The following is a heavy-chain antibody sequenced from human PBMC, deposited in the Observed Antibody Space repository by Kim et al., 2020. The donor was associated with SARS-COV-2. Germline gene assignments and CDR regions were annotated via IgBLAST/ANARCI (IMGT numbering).Heavy chain of an antibody. V-gene: IGHV4-39*01. J-gene: IGHJ4*01. D-gene: IGHD6-13*01. CDR3: ARHGRPTAAGPAFDY. Sequence: SETLSLTCSVSGVSISSLSYYWAWLRQPPGKGLEWIATIYYTGRTYYNPSLKSRVSISVDTSESQFSLRLSSVTAADTAVYYCARHGRPTAAGPAFDYWG. CDR2: IYYTGRT. CDR1: GVSISSLSYY.